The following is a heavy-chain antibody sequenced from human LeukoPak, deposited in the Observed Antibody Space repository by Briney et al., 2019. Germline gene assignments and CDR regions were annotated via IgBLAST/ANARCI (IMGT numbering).Heavy chain of an antibody. CDR3: ARGADGYFDY. Sequence: SETLSLTCTVSGGSISSYYWSWIRQPPGKGLEWIGYIYYSGSTNYDPSLKSRVTISVDTSKNQFSLKLSSVTAADTAVYYCARGADGYFDYWGQGTLVTVSS. D-gene: IGHD5-24*01. CDR2: IYYSGST. V-gene: IGHV4-59*01. J-gene: IGHJ4*02. CDR1: GGSISSYY.